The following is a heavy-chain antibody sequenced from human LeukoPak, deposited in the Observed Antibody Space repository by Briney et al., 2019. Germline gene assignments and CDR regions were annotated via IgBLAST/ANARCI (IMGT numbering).Heavy chain of an antibody. Sequence: PSETLSLTCAVSGASISGSGYYLGWFRQPPGKGLEWIGNIYYTGNTYYNASLQSRVTISIDTSKNQFSLRLNSVTAADTAMYYCAKSGGYGLIDYWGQGTLVTVSS. CDR1: GASISGSGYY. CDR3: AKSGGYGLIDY. V-gene: IGHV4-39*01. CDR2: IYYTGNT. D-gene: IGHD1-26*01. J-gene: IGHJ4*02.